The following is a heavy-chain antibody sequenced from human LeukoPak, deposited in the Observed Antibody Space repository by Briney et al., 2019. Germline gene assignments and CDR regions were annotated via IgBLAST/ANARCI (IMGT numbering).Heavy chain of an antibody. CDR3: ARDGTHYYGSGSAYYFDY. V-gene: IGHV4-38-2*02. CDR1: GYSISSGYY. D-gene: IGHD3-10*01. CDR2: IYHSGST. Sequence: SETLSLTCTVSGYSISSGYYWGWIRQPPGKGLEWIGSIYHSGSTYYNPSLKSRVTISVDTSKNQFSLKLSSVTAADTAVYYCARDGTHYYGSGSAYYFDYWGQGTLVTVSS. J-gene: IGHJ4*02.